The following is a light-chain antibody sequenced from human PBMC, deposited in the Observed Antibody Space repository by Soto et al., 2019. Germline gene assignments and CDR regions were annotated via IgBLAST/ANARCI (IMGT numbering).Light chain of an antibody. CDR1: QSVTSRD. CDR3: QQYGSSPRT. V-gene: IGKV3-20*01. CDR2: GAS. J-gene: IGKJ1*01. Sequence: EILLTQSPGTLSLSPVERATLSCRASQSVTSRDLACDQQKPGQAPRLLIYGASTRATGIPDRFTGSGSGADFTLTISRLEPEDFAVYSCQQYGSSPRTFGQGTKVDIK.